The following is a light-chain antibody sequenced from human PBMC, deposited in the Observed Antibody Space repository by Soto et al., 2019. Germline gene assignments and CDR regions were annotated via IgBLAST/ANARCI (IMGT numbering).Light chain of an antibody. V-gene: IGKV3-20*01. Sequence: EIVLTQSPGTLSLSPGERATLSCRASQSVSSSCLAWYQQRPGQAPRLLIYGSSSRATAIPDRFSGSWSGTDFTLTISRLEPEDFAVDYCQCSDSAPPIISFGPGTKVDIK. CDR2: GSS. CDR1: QSVSSSC. J-gene: IGKJ3*01. CDR3: QCSDSAPPIIS.